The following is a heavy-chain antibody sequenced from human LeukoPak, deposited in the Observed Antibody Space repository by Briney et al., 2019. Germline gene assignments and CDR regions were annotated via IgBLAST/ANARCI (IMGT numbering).Heavy chain of an antibody. J-gene: IGHJ5*02. CDR1: GFTFSSYA. D-gene: IGHD1-26*01. CDR3: ARSPRGSYYLWFDP. V-gene: IGHV3-30*04. CDR2: ISYDGSNK. Sequence: GGSLRLSCAASGFTFSSYAMHWVRQAPGKGLEWVAVISYDGSNKYYADSVKGRFTISRDNSKNTLYLQMNSLRAEDTAVYYCARSPRGSYYLWFDPWGQGTLVTVSS.